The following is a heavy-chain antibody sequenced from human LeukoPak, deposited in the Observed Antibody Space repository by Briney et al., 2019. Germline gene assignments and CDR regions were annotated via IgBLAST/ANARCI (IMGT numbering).Heavy chain of an antibody. J-gene: IGHJ4*02. V-gene: IGHV4-39*01. Sequence: SETLSLTCTVSGGSISSSSYYWGWIRQPPGKGLEWIGSIYYRGSTYYNPSLKSRVTISVDTSKNQFSLKLSSVTAADTAVYYCARHLGGSQYYFDYWGQGTLVTVSS. CDR3: ARHLGGSQYYFDY. CDR1: GGSISSSSYY. D-gene: IGHD1-26*01. CDR2: IYYRGST.